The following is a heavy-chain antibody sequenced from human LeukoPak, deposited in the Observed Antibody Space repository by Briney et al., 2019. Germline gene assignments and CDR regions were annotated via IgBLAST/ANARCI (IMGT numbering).Heavy chain of an antibody. V-gene: IGHV3-30*03. CDR2: ISYDGSNK. CDR3: ARATSGTSFYFAMDV. Sequence: GGSLRLSCAASGFTFSTYAMSWVRQAPGKGLEWVAVISYDGSNKYYADSVKGRFTISRDNAKNSLYLQMNSLRADDAAVYYCARATSGTSFYFAMDVWGQGTTVAVSS. D-gene: IGHD1-26*01. J-gene: IGHJ6*02. CDR1: GFTFSTYA.